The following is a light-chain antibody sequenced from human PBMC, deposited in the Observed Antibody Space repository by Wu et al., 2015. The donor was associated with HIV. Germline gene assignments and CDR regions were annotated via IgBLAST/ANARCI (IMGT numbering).Light chain of an antibody. V-gene: IGKV1-5*03. J-gene: IGKJ1*01. CDR2: KAS. Sequence: DIQMTQSPSTLSASVGDRVTITCRASQSISSWLARYQQKPGKAPKLLIYKASSLERGVPSRFSGSGSGTEFTLTISSLQPDDFATYYCQQYNTDLRTFGQGTKVEIK. CDR3: QQYNTDLRT. CDR1: QSISSW.